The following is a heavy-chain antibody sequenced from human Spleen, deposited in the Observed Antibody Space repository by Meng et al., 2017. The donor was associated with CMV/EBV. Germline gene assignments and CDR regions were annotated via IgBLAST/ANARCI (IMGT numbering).Heavy chain of an antibody. Sequence: GESLKISCAASGFTFSSFGLHWVRQAPGKGLEWVAFIRYDGSNKYYADSVKGRFTISRDNSKNTLSLQMNSLRPEDTAVYYCARTKYYDFWSGYYPLLDASDIWGQGTMVTVSS. CDR3: ARTKYYDFWSGYYPLLDASDI. V-gene: IGHV3-30*02. CDR2: IRYDGSNK. D-gene: IGHD3-3*01. CDR1: GFTFSSFG. J-gene: IGHJ3*02.